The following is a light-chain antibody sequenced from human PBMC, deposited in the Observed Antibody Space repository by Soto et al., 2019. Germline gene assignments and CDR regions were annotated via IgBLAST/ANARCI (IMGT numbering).Light chain of an antibody. CDR2: GAS. J-gene: IGKJ2*01. CDR3: HQYGSSPYT. V-gene: IGKV3-20*01. CDR1: QSGSSNY. Sequence: EIVLTQSPATLSLSPGERATLSCRASQSGSSNYLAWYQQKPGQAPRLLMYGASSRATGIPARFSGSGSGTDFTLTISRVEPEDFGVYYCHQYGSSPYTFGQGTKLEIK.